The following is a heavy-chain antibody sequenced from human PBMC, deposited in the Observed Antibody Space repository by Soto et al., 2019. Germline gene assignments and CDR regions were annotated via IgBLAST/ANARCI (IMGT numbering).Heavy chain of an antibody. J-gene: IGHJ5*02. D-gene: IGHD5-12*01. Sequence: GGSLRLSCAASGFTFSSYAMHWVRQAPGKGLEWVAVISYDGSNKYYADSVKGRFTISRDNSKNTLYLQMNSLRAEDTAVYYCAREQGYDKGNTNWFDPWGQGTLVTVSS. CDR1: GFTFSSYA. V-gene: IGHV3-30-3*01. CDR3: AREQGYDKGNTNWFDP. CDR2: ISYDGSNK.